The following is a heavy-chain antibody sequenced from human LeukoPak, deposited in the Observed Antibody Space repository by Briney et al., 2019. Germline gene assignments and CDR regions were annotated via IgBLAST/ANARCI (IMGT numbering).Heavy chain of an antibody. CDR2: IGSDGRNI. Sequence: GRSLRLSCSASGFTINSYGMHWVRQAPGKGLEWVAVIGSDGRNIYYSSSVEGRFTISRDNSKSTLYLQMDSLRADDTAVYYCARESGLPGTAHYFFNYWGQGTLVIVSS. CDR1: GFTINSYG. J-gene: IGHJ4*02. CDR3: ARESGLPGTAHYFFNY. D-gene: IGHD2/OR15-2a*01. V-gene: IGHV3-33*01.